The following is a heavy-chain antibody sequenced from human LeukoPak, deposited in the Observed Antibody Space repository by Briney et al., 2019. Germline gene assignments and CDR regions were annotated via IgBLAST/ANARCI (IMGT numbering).Heavy chain of an antibody. CDR1: GCTFSSYA. J-gene: IGHJ6*02. D-gene: IGHD3-10*01. V-gene: IGHV1-69*04. CDR3: ARGGRFGARYYGMDV. Sequence: SVTVSFKASGCTFSSYAINWVRQAPGQGLEWMGRINPNLGIANYAQKFQGRVTITADKSTSTAYMELSSLRSEDTAVYYCARGGRFGARYYGMDVWGQGTTVTVSS. CDR2: INPNLGIA.